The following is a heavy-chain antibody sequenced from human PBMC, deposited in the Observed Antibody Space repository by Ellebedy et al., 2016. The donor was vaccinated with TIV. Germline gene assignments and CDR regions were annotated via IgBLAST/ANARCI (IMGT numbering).Heavy chain of an antibody. CDR1: GFTFSIYA. D-gene: IGHD2-2*01. CDR3: AKVPCPKSTCHHAPDAEYFQH. Sequence: GGSLRLXXAASGFTFSIYAVTWVRQAPGKGLEWVSSISGSGFTPYYADSVTYYADSVKGRFTISRDNSKNTVYLQMNSLRADDTAVYYCAKVPCPKSTCHHAPDAEYFQHWGQGTLVTVAS. J-gene: IGHJ1*01. CDR2: ISGSGFTPYYADSVT. V-gene: IGHV3-23*01.